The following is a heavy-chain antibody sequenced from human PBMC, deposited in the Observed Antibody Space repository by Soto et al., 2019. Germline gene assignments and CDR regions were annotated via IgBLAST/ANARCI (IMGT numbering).Heavy chain of an antibody. D-gene: IGHD3-3*01. V-gene: IGHV5-51*01. Sequence: GESLKISCKGSGYSFTSYWIGWVRQMPGKGLEWMGIIYPGDSDTRYSPSFQGQVTISADKSISTAYLQWSSLKASDTAMYYCASSLRNDFWSGRGYYYYMDVWGKGTTVTVSS. CDR1: GYSFTSYW. CDR3: ASSLRNDFWSGRGYYYYMDV. J-gene: IGHJ6*03. CDR2: IYPGDSDT.